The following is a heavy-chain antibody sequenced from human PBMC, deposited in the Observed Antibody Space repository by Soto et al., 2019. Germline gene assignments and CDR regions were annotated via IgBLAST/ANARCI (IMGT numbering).Heavy chain of an antibody. J-gene: IGHJ4*02. CDR2: ISYGGGTT. CDR1: EFTFSNYA. Sequence: GGSLRLSRAASEFTFSNYAMSWVRQAPGKGLEWVSAISYGGGTTYYADSVKGRFTISRDNSKNTLYLQMNSLRAEDTAVYYCAKNPGYYYDSTGYHFDYWGQGTLVTVSS. V-gene: IGHV3-23*01. CDR3: AKNPGYYYDSTGYHFDY. D-gene: IGHD3-22*01.